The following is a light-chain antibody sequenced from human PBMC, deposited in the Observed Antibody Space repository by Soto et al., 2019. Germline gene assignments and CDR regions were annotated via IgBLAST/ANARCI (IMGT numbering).Light chain of an antibody. J-gene: IGLJ3*02. CDR1: SSDVGGYNY. CDR3: SSYTSSRPWV. Sequence: QSALTQPASVSGSPGQSITISCTGTSSDVGGYNYVSWYQQHPGKAPKLMIYDVSNWPSGVSNRFSGSKSGNTASLTISGLQAEDEADYYCSSYTSSRPWVFGGGTKLTVL. CDR2: DVS. V-gene: IGLV2-14*01.